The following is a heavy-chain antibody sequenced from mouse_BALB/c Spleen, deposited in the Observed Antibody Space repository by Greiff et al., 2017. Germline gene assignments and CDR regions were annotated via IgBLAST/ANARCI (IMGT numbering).Heavy chain of an antibody. CDR2: IWSGGST. CDR1: GFSLTSYG. Sequence: VKVVESGPGLVQPSQSLSITCTVSGFSLTSYGVHWVRQSPGKGLEWLGVIWSGGSTDYNAAFISRLSISKDNSKSQVFFKMNSLQANDTAIYYCARIYYGYYAMDYWGQGTSVTVSS. D-gene: IGHD1-2*01. CDR3: ARIYYGYYAMDY. V-gene: IGHV2-2*02. J-gene: IGHJ4*01.